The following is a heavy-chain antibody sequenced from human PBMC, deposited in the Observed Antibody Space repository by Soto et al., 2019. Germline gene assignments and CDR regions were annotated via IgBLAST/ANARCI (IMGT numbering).Heavy chain of an antibody. V-gene: IGHV4-31*03. Sequence: SETLSLTCTVSGGSIRSSTYYWTWIRQHPGKGLEWIGYMYSSGSTHYNPSLKSRVTISVDTSKNQFSLKLISMSAADTAVYYGAAGWNPRSFDYWGQGTLVTVSS. CDR2: MYSSGST. CDR1: GGSIRSSTYY. CDR3: AAGWNPRSFDY. D-gene: IGHD1-1*01. J-gene: IGHJ4*02.